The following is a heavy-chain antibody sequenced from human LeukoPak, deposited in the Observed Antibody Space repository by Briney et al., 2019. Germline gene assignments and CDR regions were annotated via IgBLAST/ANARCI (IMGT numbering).Heavy chain of an antibody. Sequence: GGSLGLFCAVSGFTDSIYYMPWARQAPGKGLEWVSFIYRDDSANYQDSVKGRFAISRDNSKNTVYLQMNSLRAEDTAVYYCARGPGWNYFDYWGQGTLVTVSS. CDR2: IYRDDSA. CDR3: ARGPGWNYFDY. D-gene: IGHD2-15*01. CDR1: GFTDSIYY. J-gene: IGHJ4*02. V-gene: IGHV3-66*01.